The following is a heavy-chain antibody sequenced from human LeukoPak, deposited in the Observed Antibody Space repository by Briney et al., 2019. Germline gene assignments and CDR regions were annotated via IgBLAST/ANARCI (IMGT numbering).Heavy chain of an antibody. Sequence: GGSLRLSCAASGFTFSSYGMHWVRQAPGKGLEWVAVISYDGSNKYYADSVKGRFTISRDNSKNTLYLQMNSLRAEDTAVYYCAKPGRVGILTGPNNWFDPWGQGTLVTVSS. CDR3: AKPGRVGILTGPNNWFDP. V-gene: IGHV3-30*18. CDR1: GFTFSSYG. J-gene: IGHJ5*02. D-gene: IGHD3-9*01. CDR2: ISYDGSNK.